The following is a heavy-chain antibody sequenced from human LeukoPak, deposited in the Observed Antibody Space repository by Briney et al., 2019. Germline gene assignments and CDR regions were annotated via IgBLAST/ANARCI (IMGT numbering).Heavy chain of an antibody. CDR1: GGSISSGGYS. CDR2: IYHSGST. Sequence: SETLSLTCAVSGGSISSGGYSWSWIRQPPGKGLEWIGYIYHSGSTYYNPSLKSRVTISVDRSKNQFSLKLSSVTAADTAVYYCARAGAIPLWGQGTLVTVSS. V-gene: IGHV4-30-2*01. J-gene: IGHJ4*02. D-gene: IGHD1-26*01. CDR3: ARAGAIPL.